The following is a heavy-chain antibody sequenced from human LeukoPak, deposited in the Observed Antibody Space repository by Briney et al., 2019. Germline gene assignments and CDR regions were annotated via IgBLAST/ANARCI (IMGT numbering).Heavy chain of an antibody. CDR1: GFTFSSYS. CDR3: ASSRVVVPAAPYAFDI. CDR2: ISSSSSYI. J-gene: IGHJ3*02. V-gene: IGHV3-21*01. D-gene: IGHD2-2*01. Sequence: GGSLRLSCAASGFTFSSYSMNWVRQAPGKGLEWVSSISSSSSYIYYADSVKGRFTISRDNAKNSLYLQMNSLRAEDTAVYYCASSRVVVPAAPYAFDIWGQGTMVTVSS.